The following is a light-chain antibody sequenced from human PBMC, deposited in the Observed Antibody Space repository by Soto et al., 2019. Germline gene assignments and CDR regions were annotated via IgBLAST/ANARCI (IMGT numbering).Light chain of an antibody. CDR2: EVT. CDR3: TSYTSSSTQV. V-gene: IGLV2-14*01. CDR1: SSDVGGYDY. J-gene: IGLJ1*01. Sequence: QSVLTQPASVSGSPGQSIIISCTGTSSDVGGYDYVSWYQQHPGTAPRLIIYEVTNRPSGVSNRFSGSKSGDTASLTISWLQAEDEADYYCTSYTSSSTQVFGTGTKVTV.